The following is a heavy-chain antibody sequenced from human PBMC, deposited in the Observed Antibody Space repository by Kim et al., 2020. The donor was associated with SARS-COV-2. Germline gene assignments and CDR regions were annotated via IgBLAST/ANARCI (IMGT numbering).Heavy chain of an antibody. D-gene: IGHD3-22*01. V-gene: IGHV4-31*03. CDR3: AARPRYYDSPSYYFDY. J-gene: IGHJ4*02. Sequence: SETLSLTCTVSGGSISSGGYYWSWIRQHPVKGLEWIGYIYYSGSTYYNPSLKSRVTISVDTSKNQFSLKLSSVTAADTAVYYCAARPRYYDSPSYYFDYWGQGTLVTVSS. CDR2: IYYSGST. CDR1: GGSISSGGYY.